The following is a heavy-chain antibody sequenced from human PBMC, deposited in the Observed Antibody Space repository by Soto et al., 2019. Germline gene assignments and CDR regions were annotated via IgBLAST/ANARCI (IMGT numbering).Heavy chain of an antibody. D-gene: IGHD6-25*01. J-gene: IGHJ4*02. V-gene: IGHV3-23*01. CDR3: AKERAPGVITAADKPYFDS. CDR1: GFTFSNYA. CDR2: FSGSGGST. Sequence: VGSLRLSCAISGFTFSNYAIRWGRQAPGRGLVWVSGFSGSGGSTYYADSVKGRFTISRDNSRNTLYLQMSSLRAEDTALYYCAKERAPGVITAADKPYFDSWGQGNLVTVSS.